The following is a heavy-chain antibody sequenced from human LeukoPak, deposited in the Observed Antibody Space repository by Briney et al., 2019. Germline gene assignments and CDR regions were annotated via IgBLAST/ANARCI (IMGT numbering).Heavy chain of an antibody. Sequence: GGSLRLSCEASGFTFSTHWMHWVRHVPGKGLEWISRISNDVISTISTSYADSVKGRFTISRDNAKNTLYLQMNSLIAEDTAVYYCARAVAGTRNAFALWGQGTMVTVSS. D-gene: IGHD6-19*01. CDR2: ISNDVIST. V-gene: IGHV3-74*01. CDR3: ARAVAGTRNAFAL. J-gene: IGHJ3*01. CDR1: GFTFSTHW.